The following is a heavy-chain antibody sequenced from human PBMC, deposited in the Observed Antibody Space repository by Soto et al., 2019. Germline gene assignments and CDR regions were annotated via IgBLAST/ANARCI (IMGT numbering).Heavy chain of an antibody. CDR2: IYYSGST. CDR3: ARDILTGKRMGMDV. Sequence: SETLSLTCTVSGGSISSYYWSWIWQPPGKGLEWIGYIYYSGSTNYNPSLKSRVTISVDTSKNQFSLKLSSVTAADTAVYYCARDILTGKRMGMDVWGQGTTVTVSS. CDR1: GGSISSYY. D-gene: IGHD3-9*01. J-gene: IGHJ6*02. V-gene: IGHV4-59*01.